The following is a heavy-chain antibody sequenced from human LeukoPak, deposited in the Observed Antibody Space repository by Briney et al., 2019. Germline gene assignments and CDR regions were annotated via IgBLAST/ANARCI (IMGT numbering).Heavy chain of an antibody. D-gene: IGHD6-19*01. CDR3: ARGFLAVTDRGVWRPGWFDP. J-gene: IGHJ5*02. Sequence: GASVKVSCKASGYTFSTHGISWVRQAPGQGLEWMGWISPYNGNTNYAQALQGRGTMTTDTSTTTAYMELRSLRSDDTAVYYGARGFLAVTDRGVWRPGWFDPWGQGTLVTVSS. CDR1: GYTFSTHG. V-gene: IGHV1-18*01. CDR2: ISPYNGNT.